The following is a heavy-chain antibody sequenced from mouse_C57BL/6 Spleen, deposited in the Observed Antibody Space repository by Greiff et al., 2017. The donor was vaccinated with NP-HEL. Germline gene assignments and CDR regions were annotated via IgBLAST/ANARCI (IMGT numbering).Heavy chain of an antibody. CDR1: GYTFTSYT. CDR3: ARETVYYAMDY. V-gene: IGHV1-4*01. D-gene: IGHD1-1*01. Sequence: VQRVESGAELARPGASVKMSCKASGYTFTSYTMHWVKQRPGQGLEWIGYINPSSGYTKYNQKFKDKATLTADKSSSTAYMQLSSLTSEDSAVYYCARETVYYAMDYWGQGTSVTVSS. CDR2: INPSSGYT. J-gene: IGHJ4*01.